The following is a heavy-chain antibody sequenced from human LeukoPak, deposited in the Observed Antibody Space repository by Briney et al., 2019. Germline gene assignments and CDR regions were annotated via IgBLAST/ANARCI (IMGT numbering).Heavy chain of an antibody. CDR2: IFYTGST. V-gene: IGHV4-59*08. CDR3: ARQGSAYYFDF. CDR1: GGSITSYY. J-gene: IGHJ4*02. D-gene: IGHD2-15*01. Sequence: SETLSLTCTVSGGSITSYYWSWFRQPPGKGLEFIGYIFYTGSTNYNPSLKSRVTISVDTSEKQFSLQLNSVTAADTAVYYCARQGSAYYFDFWGQGLLVTVSS.